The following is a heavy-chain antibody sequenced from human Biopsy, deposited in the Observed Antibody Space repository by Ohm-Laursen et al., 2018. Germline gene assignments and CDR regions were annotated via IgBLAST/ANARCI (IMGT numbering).Heavy chain of an antibody. D-gene: IGHD4-23*01. CDR1: GGFISTYY. V-gene: IGHV4-59*01. CDR3: ARGSNDFGGLYFPR. CDR2: ISYTGYT. J-gene: IGHJ4*02. Sequence: TLPLTCTVSGGFISTYYWNWIRQPPGKGLEWIGHISYTGYTSYNASLKSRVTISVDTSRNHFSLRLSSLTAADTAVYYCARGSNDFGGLYFPRWGQGTLVTASS.